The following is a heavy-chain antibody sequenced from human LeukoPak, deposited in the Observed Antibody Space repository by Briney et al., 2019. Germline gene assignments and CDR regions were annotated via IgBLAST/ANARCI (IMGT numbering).Heavy chain of an antibody. CDR2: ISGSGGST. Sequence: GGSRRLSCAASGFTFSSYAMSWVRQAPGKGLEWVSAISGSGGSTYYADSVKGRFTISRDNSKDTLYLQMNSLRAEDTAVYYCAGYDTYYYDSSGISPFDYWGQGTLVTVSS. D-gene: IGHD3-22*01. CDR1: GFTFSSYA. CDR3: AGYDTYYYDSSGISPFDY. V-gene: IGHV3-23*01. J-gene: IGHJ4*02.